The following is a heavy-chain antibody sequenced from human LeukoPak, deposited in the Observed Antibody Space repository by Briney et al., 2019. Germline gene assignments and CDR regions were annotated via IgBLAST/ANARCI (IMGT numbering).Heavy chain of an antibody. CDR1: AGSFISSSHH. J-gene: IGHJ5*01. CDR2: VYYGRTT. CDR3: VRHDGRGGATMGAFDS. Sequence: SETLSLTCTVSAGSFISSSHHWGGIRQSPGKGLEWIGTVYYGRTTYYNPSLDGRVTTSLDTSANHFSLQLNSVTAADTAVYYCVRHDGRGGATMGAFDSWGQGSLVTVSS. D-gene: IGHD5-12*01. V-gene: IGHV4-39*01.